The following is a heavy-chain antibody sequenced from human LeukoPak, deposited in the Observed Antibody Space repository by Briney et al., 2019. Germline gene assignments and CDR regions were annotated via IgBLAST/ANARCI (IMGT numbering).Heavy chain of an antibody. Sequence: SVNVSCKASGGTFSSYAISWVRQAPGQGLEWMGGIIPIFGTANYAQKFQGRVTITADESTSTAYMELSSLRSEDTAVYYCARGPSYYYDSSGYYSIDWGQGTLVTVSS. CDR2: IIPIFGTA. J-gene: IGHJ4*02. CDR3: ARGPSYYYDSSGYYSID. V-gene: IGHV1-69*13. CDR1: GGTFSSYA. D-gene: IGHD3-22*01.